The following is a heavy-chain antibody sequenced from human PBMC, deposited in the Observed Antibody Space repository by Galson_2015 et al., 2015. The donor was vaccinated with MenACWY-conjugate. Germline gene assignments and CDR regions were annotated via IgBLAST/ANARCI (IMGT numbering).Heavy chain of an antibody. Sequence: SLRLSCAASGLTFRSYGMQWVRQAPGKGLEWVAIISYDGSNKYYADSVKGQFTISRDNSKNTLYLQMNSLRAEDTAVYYCASARGYSYGEGWYFDYWGQGTLVTVSS. V-gene: IGHV3-33*01. CDR1: GLTFRSYG. CDR3: ASARGYSYGEGWYFDY. D-gene: IGHD5-18*01. CDR2: ISYDGSNK. J-gene: IGHJ4*02.